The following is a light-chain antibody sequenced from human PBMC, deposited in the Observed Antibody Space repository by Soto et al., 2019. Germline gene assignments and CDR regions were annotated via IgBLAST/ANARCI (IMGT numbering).Light chain of an antibody. J-gene: IGKJ1*01. CDR1: QGISSY. CDR2: AAP. Sequence: AIRVTQSPSSFSASTGDRVTITCRASQGISSYLAWYQQRAGKAPKFLIYAAPTLQSGVPSRFSGSGSGTDFTLTISCLQSEDFATYYCQQYYSYPSTFGQGTKVDNK. V-gene: IGKV1-8*01. CDR3: QQYYSYPST.